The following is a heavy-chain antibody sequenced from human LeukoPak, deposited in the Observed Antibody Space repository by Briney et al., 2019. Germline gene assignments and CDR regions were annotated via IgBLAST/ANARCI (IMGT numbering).Heavy chain of an antibody. CDR2: IDWDDDK. CDR1: GFSFTTSGIR. D-gene: IGHD6-13*01. J-gene: IGHJ4*02. Sequence: SGPPLVKPTQTLTLTCSFSGFSFTTSGIRMSWIRQPPGKALEWLARIDWDDDKYYSTSLKTRPTISKDTSKNEVVLTMTNMDPVDTATYFCARTLYSNNYGGYYFDYWGQGTLVTVSS. V-gene: IGHV2-70*04. CDR3: ARTLYSNNYGGYYFDY.